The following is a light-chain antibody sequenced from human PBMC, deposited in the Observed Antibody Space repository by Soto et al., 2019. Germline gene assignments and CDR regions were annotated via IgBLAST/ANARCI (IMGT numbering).Light chain of an antibody. V-gene: IGKV3-20*01. CDR1: QTSPDNY. J-gene: IGKJ3*01. CDR3: QQYGGSPELS. Sequence: DIVLTQSPDTLSLSPGERATLSCRASQTSPDNYLAWYQQKPGQSPRLLISGASIRAPGVPDRFSGSGSETDFTLTIRRLEPEDLGFYYCQQYGGSPELSFGPGTKVDIK. CDR2: GAS.